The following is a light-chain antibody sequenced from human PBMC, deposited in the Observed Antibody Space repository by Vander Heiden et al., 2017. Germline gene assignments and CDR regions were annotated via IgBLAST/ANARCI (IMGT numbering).Light chain of an antibody. Sequence: DIQMTPSPSSLSASVGDRVTITCRASQGISNYLAWYQQKPGKVPKVLIYAASTLQSGVPSRFSGSGSGTDFTLTISSLQPEDVATYYCQKYNSAPLFGQGTKVEIK. CDR1: QGISNY. J-gene: IGKJ1*01. CDR3: QKYNSAPL. CDR2: AAS. V-gene: IGKV1-27*01.